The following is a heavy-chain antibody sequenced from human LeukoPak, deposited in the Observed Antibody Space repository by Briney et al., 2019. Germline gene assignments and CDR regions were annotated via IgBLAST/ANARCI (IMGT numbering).Heavy chain of an antibody. Sequence: ASVKVSCKASGYTFTGYYMHWVRQAPGQGLEWMGWINPNSGGTNYAQKFQGRVTMTRDTSISTAYMELSRLRSDDTAVYYCARALYSSGWYLGYWGQGTLVTVSS. V-gene: IGHV1-2*02. CDR2: INPNSGGT. CDR3: ARALYSSGWYLGY. CDR1: GYTFTGYY. J-gene: IGHJ4*02. D-gene: IGHD6-19*01.